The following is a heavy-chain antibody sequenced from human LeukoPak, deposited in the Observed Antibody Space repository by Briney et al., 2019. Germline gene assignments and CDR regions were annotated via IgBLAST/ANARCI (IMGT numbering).Heavy chain of an antibody. D-gene: IGHD3-9*01. CDR2: INWNGGNT. V-gene: IGHV3-20*04. CDR3: ARESYDILTGYYNVDS. J-gene: IGHJ4*02. CDR1: GFTFDDYG. Sequence: GGSLRLSCTASGFTFDDYGMSWVRQGTGKGLEWVSGINWNGGNTGYADSVKGRFTISRDNAKNSLYLQMNSLRAEDTALYYCARESYDILTGYYNVDSWGQGTLVTVSS.